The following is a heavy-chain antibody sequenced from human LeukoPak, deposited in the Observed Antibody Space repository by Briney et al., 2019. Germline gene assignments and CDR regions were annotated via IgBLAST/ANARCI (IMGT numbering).Heavy chain of an antibody. Sequence: SSETLSLTCAVYGGSFSGYYWSWIRQPPGKGLEWIGEINHSGSTNYNPSLKSRVTISVDTSKNQFSLKLSSVTAADTAVYYCARRRHSGLWFGELLSGYYFDYWGQGTLVTVSS. D-gene: IGHD3-10*01. CDR1: GGSFSGYY. V-gene: IGHV4-34*01. CDR3: ARRRHSGLWFGELLSGYYFDY. CDR2: INHSGST. J-gene: IGHJ4*02.